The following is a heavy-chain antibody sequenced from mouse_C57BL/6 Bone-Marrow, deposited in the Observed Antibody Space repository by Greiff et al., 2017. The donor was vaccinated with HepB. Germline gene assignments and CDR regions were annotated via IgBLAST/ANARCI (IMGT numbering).Heavy chain of an antibody. CDR1: GFTFSSYG. V-gene: IGHV5-6*02. Sequence: DVKLVESGGDLVKPGGSLKLSCAASGFTFSSYGMSWVRQTPDKRLEWVATISSGGSYTYYPDSVKGRFTISRDNAKNTLYLQMSSLKSEDTAMYYCARQDAYYSNPAWFAYWGQGTLVTVSA. CDR3: ARQDAYYSNPAWFAY. CDR2: ISSGGSYT. D-gene: IGHD2-5*01. J-gene: IGHJ3*01.